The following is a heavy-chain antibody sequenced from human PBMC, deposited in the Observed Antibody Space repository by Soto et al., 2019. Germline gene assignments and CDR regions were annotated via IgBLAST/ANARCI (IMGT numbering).Heavy chain of an antibody. V-gene: IGHV1-69*01. CDR1: GGTFSSYA. CDR2: IISIFGTA. CDR3: ARKSYQPQAYYYYGMYV. J-gene: IGHJ6*02. D-gene: IGHD3-16*02. Sequence: QVQLVQSGAAVKKPGSSVKVSCKASGGTFSSYALSWVRQAPGPGLEWMGGIISIFGTANYAQKFQGRVTITADESTSTAYMELSSLRSEDTAVYYCARKSYQPQAYYYYGMYVWGQGTTVTVSS.